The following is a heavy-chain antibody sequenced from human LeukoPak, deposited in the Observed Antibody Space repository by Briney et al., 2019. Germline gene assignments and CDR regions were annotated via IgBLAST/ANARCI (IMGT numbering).Heavy chain of an antibody. CDR2: IKSKTDGGTT. V-gene: IGHV3-15*01. J-gene: IGHJ4*02. Sequence: GGSLRLSCAASGFTFSNAWMSWVRQAPGKGLEWVGRIKSKTDGGTTDYAAPVKGRFTISRDDSKNTLYLQMNSLKTEDTGVYYCTTRNFSSGWILFDYWGQGTLVTVSS. D-gene: IGHD6-19*01. CDR1: GFTFSNAW. CDR3: TTRNFSSGWILFDY.